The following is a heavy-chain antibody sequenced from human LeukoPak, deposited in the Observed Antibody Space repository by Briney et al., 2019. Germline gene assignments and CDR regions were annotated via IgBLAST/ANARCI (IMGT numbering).Heavy chain of an antibody. V-gene: IGHV4-31*03. Sequence: SQTLSLTCTVSGGSISSGGYYWSWIRQHLGKGLEWIGYIYYSGSTYCNPSLKSRVTISVDTSKNQFSLKLSSVTAADTAVYYCAGSSGPPFDYWGQGTLVTVPS. CDR2: IYYSGST. CDR1: GGSISSGGYY. CDR3: AGSSGPPFDY. D-gene: IGHD3-22*01. J-gene: IGHJ4*02.